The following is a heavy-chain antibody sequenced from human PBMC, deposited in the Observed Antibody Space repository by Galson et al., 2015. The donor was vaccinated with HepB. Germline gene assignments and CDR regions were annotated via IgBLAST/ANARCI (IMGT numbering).Heavy chain of an antibody. D-gene: IGHD4-17*01. CDR2: INHSGST. Sequence: SEPLSLTCAVYGGSFSGYNWSWIRQPPGKGLEWIGEINHSGSTNYNPSLKSRVSTSVDTSKKQFSLKLTSVTAADTAVYYCARSVSGPLRISSTYCFDYWGQGTLVIVSS. CDR1: GGSFSGYN. CDR3: ARSVSGPLRISSTYCFDY. J-gene: IGHJ4*02. V-gene: IGHV4-34*01.